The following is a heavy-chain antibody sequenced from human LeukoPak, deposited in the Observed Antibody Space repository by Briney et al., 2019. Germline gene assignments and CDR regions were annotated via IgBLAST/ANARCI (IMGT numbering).Heavy chain of an antibody. CDR1: GYSFTTYW. V-gene: IGHV5-10-1*01. CDR3: ARRLESCGVDCYSFDS. J-gene: IGHJ4*01. CDR2: IAPSDSYT. D-gene: IGHD2-21*01. Sequence: GESLRISCKGSGYSFTTYWISWVRQMPGKGLEWMGRIAPSDSYTYYSPSFQGHVTISADKSINTAYLQWTSLRASDTAMYYCARRLESCGVDCYSFDSWGQEPWSPSPQ.